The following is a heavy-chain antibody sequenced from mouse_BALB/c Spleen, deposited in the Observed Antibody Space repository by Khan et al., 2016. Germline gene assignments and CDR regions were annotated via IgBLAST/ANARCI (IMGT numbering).Heavy chain of an antibody. CDR2: IRSTANNPAT. CDR3: RSVYFDY. J-gene: IGHJ2*01. V-gene: IGHV6-6*01. Sequence: EVKLEESGGGLVQPGGSMKLSCAASGFTFSDAWMDWVRQSPEKGLEWVAEIRSTANNPATYYAESVKGRFTISRDDSKSSVYQQMNSLRPEDAGIYYCRSVYFDYWGQGTTLTVSS. CDR1: GFTFSDAW.